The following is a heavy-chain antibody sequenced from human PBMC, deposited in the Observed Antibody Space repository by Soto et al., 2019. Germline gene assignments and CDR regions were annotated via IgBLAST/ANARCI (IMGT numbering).Heavy chain of an antibody. CDR3: ARVYHGGYSDY. J-gene: IGHJ4*02. Sequence: SETLSLTCTVSGGSISSGGYYWSWIRQHPGKGLEWIGYIYYSGSTYYNPSLKSRVTISVDTSKNQFSLKLSSVTAADTAVYYCARVYHGGYSDYWGRGTLVTVSS. V-gene: IGHV4-31*03. D-gene: IGHD5-12*01. CDR1: GGSISSGGYY. CDR2: IYYSGST.